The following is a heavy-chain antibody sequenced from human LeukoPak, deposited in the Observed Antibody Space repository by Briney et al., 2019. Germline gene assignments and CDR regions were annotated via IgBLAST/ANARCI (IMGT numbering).Heavy chain of an antibody. V-gene: IGHV4-59*01. J-gene: IGHJ4*02. CDR1: GGSISSYY. D-gene: IGHD6-19*01. CDR3: ARDRAVAGLFVY. CDR2: IYYSGST. Sequence: PSETLSLTCTVSGGSISSYYWSWIRQPPGKGLEWIGYIYYSGSTNYNPSLKSRVTISVDTSKNQFSLKLSSVTAADTAVYYCARDRAVAGLFVYWGQGTLVTVSS.